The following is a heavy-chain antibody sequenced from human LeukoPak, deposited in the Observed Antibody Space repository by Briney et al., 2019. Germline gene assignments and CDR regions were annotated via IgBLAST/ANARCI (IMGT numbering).Heavy chain of an antibody. CDR1: GGSISSTSYY. CDR2: VHYTGST. V-gene: IGHV4-39*01. J-gene: IGHJ4*02. CDR3: ATAPSRGIILIQVALFDY. D-gene: IGHD3-16*01. Sequence: SETLSLTCTVSGGSISSTSYYWGWIRQPPGRGPGRIGSVHYTGSTSYNPSLKSRVTISVDTSKNQFSLKLSSVTAADTAVYYCATAPSRGIILIQVALFDYWGQGTLVTVSS.